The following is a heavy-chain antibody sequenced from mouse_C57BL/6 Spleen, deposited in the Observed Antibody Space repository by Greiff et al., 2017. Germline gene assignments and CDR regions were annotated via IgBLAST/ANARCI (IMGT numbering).Heavy chain of an antibody. V-gene: IGHV5-4*01. D-gene: IGHD2-2*01. CDR3: ARGDGYDIDY. J-gene: IGHJ2*01. CDR1: GFTFSSYA. Sequence: EVHLVESGGGLVKPGGSLKLSCAASGFTFSSYAMSWVRQTPEKRLEWVATISDGGSYTYYPDNVKGRFTISRDNAKNNLYLQMSHLKSEDTAMYYCARGDGYDIDYWGQGTTLTVSS. CDR2: ISDGGSYT.